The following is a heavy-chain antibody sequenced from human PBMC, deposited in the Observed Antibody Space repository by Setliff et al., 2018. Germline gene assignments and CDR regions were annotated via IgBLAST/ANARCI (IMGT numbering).Heavy chain of an antibody. Sequence: GGSLRLSCAASGFTFSNYTMNWVRQAPGKGLEWVSYISGGSTYYADSVKGRFTISRDNSKNTLYLQMNSLRAEDTAVYYCAKDFRDLGYSDYWGQGTLVTVSS. CDR1: GFTFSNYT. CDR3: AKDFRDLGYSDY. CDR2: ISGGST. J-gene: IGHJ4*02. V-gene: IGHV3-23*01.